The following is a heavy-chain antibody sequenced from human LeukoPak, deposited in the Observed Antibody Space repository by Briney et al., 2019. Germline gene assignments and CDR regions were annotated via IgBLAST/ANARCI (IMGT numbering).Heavy chain of an antibody. CDR3: ARAGPRMAYYYDSSGYYFDY. CDR2: INHSGST. Sequence: SETLSFTGAGYGGSFSGYYWSWIRQPPGKGLEWIGEINHSGSTNYNPSLKSRVTISVDTSKNQFSLKLSSVTAADTAVYYCARAGPRMAYYYDSSGYYFDYWGQGTLVTVSS. D-gene: IGHD3-22*01. V-gene: IGHV4-34*01. CDR1: GGSFSGYY. J-gene: IGHJ4*02.